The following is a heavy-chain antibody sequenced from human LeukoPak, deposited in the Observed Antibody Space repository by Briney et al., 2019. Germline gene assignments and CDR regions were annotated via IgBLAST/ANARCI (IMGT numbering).Heavy chain of an antibody. CDR1: GFTFSSYA. CDR3: ARRPNAAAYFDY. J-gene: IGHJ4*02. Sequence: GGSLRLSCAASGFTFSSYAMHWVRQAPGKGLEWVAVISYDGSNKYYADSVKGRFTISRDNSKNTLYLQMNSLRAEDTAVYYCARRPNAAAYFDYWGQGTLVTVSS. CDR2: ISYDGSNK. V-gene: IGHV3-30-3*01. D-gene: IGHD6-13*01.